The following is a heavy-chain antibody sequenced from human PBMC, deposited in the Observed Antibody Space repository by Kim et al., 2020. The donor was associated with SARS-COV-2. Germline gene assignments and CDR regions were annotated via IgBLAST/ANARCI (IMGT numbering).Heavy chain of an antibody. CDR3: ARDRTGGGWYRDAFDI. Sequence: SETLSLTCTVSGGSISSYYWSWIRQPPGKGLEWIGYIYYSGSTNYNPSLKSRVTISVDTSKNQFSLKLSSVTAADTAVYYCARDRTGGGWYRDAFDIWGQGTMVTVSS. J-gene: IGHJ3*02. CDR1: GGSISSYY. CDR2: IYYSGST. D-gene: IGHD6-19*01. V-gene: IGHV4-59*01.